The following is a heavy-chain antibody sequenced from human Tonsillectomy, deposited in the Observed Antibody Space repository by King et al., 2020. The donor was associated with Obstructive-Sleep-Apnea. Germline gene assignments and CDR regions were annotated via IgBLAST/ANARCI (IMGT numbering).Heavy chain of an antibody. J-gene: IGHJ4*02. CDR3: ASGLYDYDDYFDY. CDR2: INHSGRT. CDR1: GGSFSGYY. D-gene: IGHD4-17*01. Sequence: VQLQQWGAGLLKPSETLSLTCAVYGGSFSGYYWTWIRQPPGKGLEWIGEINHSGRTNYNPSLKSRVTISVDTSKNQFSLKLSSVTAADTAVYYCASGLYDYDDYFDYWGQGTLVTVSS. V-gene: IGHV4-34*01.